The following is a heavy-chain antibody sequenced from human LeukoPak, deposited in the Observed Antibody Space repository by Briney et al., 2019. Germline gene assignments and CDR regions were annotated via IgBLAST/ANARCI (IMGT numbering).Heavy chain of an antibody. CDR3: ARWFDP. V-gene: IGHV4-34*01. Sequence: KTSETLSLTCAAYGGSFSGYYWSWIRQPPGKGLEWIGGINHSGSTNYNPSLKSRVTISVDTSKNQFSLKLSSVTAADTAVYYCARWFDPWGQGTLVTVSS. CDR2: INHSGST. CDR1: GGSFSGYY. J-gene: IGHJ5*02.